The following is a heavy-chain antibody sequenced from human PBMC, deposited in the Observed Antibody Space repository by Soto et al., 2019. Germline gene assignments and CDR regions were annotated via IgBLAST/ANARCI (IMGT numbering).Heavy chain of an antibody. D-gene: IGHD1-1*01. J-gene: IGHJ1*01. V-gene: IGHV1-69*06. CDR2: VISASGSV. CDR1: GRIFSSFP. Sequence: QVQVVQSGAEVKKPGSSVKISCKASGRIFSSFPTSWVRQVPGQGLEWMGGVISASGSVTYAPKFQGRVTMTAVNSAGIGYMELTSLTSEDTAIYYCARVGSRDAYNSVRDQWGPGTMVTVSS. CDR3: ARVGSRDAYNSVRDQ.